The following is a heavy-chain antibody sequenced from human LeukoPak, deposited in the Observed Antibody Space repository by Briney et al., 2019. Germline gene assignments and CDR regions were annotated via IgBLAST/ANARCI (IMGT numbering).Heavy chain of an antibody. CDR3: ARSYDILTGYYHNWFDP. V-gene: IGHV4-59*01. D-gene: IGHD3-9*01. Sequence: SETLSLTCTVSGGSISNYHWIWIRQPPGKGLEWIGYIYYGGSTNYNPSLKSRVTISVDTSKNQFSLKLSSVTAADTAVYYCARSYDILTGYYHNWFDPWGRGTLVTVSS. J-gene: IGHJ5*02. CDR2: IYYGGST. CDR1: GGSISNYH.